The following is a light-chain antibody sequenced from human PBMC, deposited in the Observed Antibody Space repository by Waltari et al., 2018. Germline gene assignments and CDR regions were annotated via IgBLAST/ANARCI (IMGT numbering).Light chain of an antibody. Sequence: QSALTQPASVSGSPRQSIPLPCAGTANDAGTYNLASWYQQHPGKAPKLIIYEVTKRPSGVSNRFSASKSGIAASLTISGLQAEDEAEYYCFSYAGRFSFVFGTGTQVTV. V-gene: IGLV2-23*02. CDR1: ANDAGTYNL. J-gene: IGLJ1*01. CDR3: FSYAGRFSFV. CDR2: EVT.